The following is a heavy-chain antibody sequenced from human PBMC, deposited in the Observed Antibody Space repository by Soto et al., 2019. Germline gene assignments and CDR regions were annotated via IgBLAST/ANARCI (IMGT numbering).Heavy chain of an antibody. D-gene: IGHD3-10*01. CDR3: ARPPPGSGSYSYFDY. CDR2: IYYSGST. Sequence: PSETLSLTCTVSGGSISSSSYYWGWIRQPPGKGLEWIGSIYYSGSTYYNPSLKSRVTISVDTSKNQFSLKLSSVTAADTAVYYCARPPPGSGSYSYFDYWGQGTLVTVSS. CDR1: GGSISSSSYY. J-gene: IGHJ4*02. V-gene: IGHV4-39*01.